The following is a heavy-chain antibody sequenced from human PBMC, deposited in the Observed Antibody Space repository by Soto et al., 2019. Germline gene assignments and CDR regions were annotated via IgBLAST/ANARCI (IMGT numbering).Heavy chain of an antibody. D-gene: IGHD6-13*01. V-gene: IGHV4-39*01. J-gene: IGHJ6*03. CDR1: GGSISSSSYY. CDR3: ARHRIAAAGTLRYYYYYMDV. Sequence: SETLSLTCTVSGGSISSSSYYWGWIRQPPGKGLEWIGSIYYSGSTYYNPSLKSRVTISVDTSKNQFSLKLSSVTAADTAVYYCARHRIAAAGTLRYYYYYMDVWGKGTTVTVSS. CDR2: IYYSGST.